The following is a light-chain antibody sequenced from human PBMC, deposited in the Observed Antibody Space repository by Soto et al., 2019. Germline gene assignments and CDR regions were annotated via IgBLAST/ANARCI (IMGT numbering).Light chain of an antibody. CDR2: AAS. CDR3: QQSYTTPRT. CDR1: QSISTF. J-gene: IGKJ1*01. V-gene: IGKV1-39*01. Sequence: DIQMTQSPSSLSASVGDRVSVTCRASQSISTFLNWYQQRPGEAPKLLIYAASSLQSGVPSRFSGSGSGADFTLTIGSLQPEDFATDDCQQSYTTPRTFGQGTKVEVK.